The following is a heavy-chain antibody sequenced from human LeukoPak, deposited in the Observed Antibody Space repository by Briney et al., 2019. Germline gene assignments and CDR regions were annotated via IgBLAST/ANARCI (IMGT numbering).Heavy chain of an antibody. CDR3: ARVIGYCSSTSCFGYFDY. CDR1: GGSISSAGYY. V-gene: IGHV4-39*07. Sequence: PSETLSLTCTVPGGSISSAGYYWAWIRQPPGKGLEWIGSIYYSGSTNYNPSLKSRVTTSVDTSKNQLSLKLSSVTAADTAVYYCARVIGYCSSTSCFGYFDYWGQGTLVTVSS. D-gene: IGHD2-2*01. CDR2: IYYSGST. J-gene: IGHJ4*02.